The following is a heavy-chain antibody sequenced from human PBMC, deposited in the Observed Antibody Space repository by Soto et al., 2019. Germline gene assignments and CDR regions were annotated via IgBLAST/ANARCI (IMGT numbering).Heavy chain of an antibody. CDR2: IYYSGST. CDR1: GGSTSSGGYY. Sequence: SETLSLTCTVSGGSTSSGGYYWSWIRQHPGKGLEWIGYIYYSGSTYYNPSLKSRVTISVDTSKNQFSLKLSSVTAADTAVYYCARVPTLDQYYYDSSGYQEEYFDYWGQGTLVTVSS. V-gene: IGHV4-31*03. J-gene: IGHJ4*02. CDR3: ARVPTLDQYYYDSSGYQEEYFDY. D-gene: IGHD3-22*01.